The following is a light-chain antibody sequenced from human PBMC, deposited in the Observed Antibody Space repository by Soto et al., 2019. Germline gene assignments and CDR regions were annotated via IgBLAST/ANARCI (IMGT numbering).Light chain of an antibody. J-gene: IGLJ3*02. Sequence: QPVLTQPPSASGTPGQRVTIYCSGSSSNIGRNTVNWYQQLPGTAPKLLIYNNNQRPSGVPDRFSGSKSGTSASLAISGLQSEDEADYYCAAWDDSLIAWLFGGGTKVTVL. V-gene: IGLV1-44*01. CDR3: AAWDDSLIAWL. CDR2: NNN. CDR1: SSNIGRNT.